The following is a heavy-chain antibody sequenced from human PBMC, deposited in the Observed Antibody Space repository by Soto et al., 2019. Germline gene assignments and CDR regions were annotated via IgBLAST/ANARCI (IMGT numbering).Heavy chain of an antibody. CDR2: INPKSGGT. Sequence: QVQLVQSGAEVKKPGASVKVSCKASGYTFTGYYMHWVRQAPGQGLEWMGWINPKSGGTNYAQKFHGRVTMTRDTSISTAYMELSRLRSDDTAVYYCARGKRYCSSTSCSQNWFDPWGQGTLVTVSS. D-gene: IGHD2-2*01. J-gene: IGHJ5*02. V-gene: IGHV1-2*02. CDR3: ARGKRYCSSTSCSQNWFDP. CDR1: GYTFTGYY.